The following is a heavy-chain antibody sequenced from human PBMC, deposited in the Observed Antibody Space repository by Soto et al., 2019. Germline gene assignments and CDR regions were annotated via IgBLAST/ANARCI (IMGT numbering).Heavy chain of an antibody. V-gene: IGHV3-33*01. Sequence: GGSLRLSCVASGFTFSSYXMHXVRQAPGKGLEWVSFIWYDGSNKYYADSVKGRFTISRDNSKNTLYLQMNSQRAEDTAVYYCAREVAVAGTNVDYWGQGTLVTVSS. D-gene: IGHD6-13*01. J-gene: IGHJ4*02. CDR1: GFTFSSYX. CDR3: AREVAVAGTNVDY. CDR2: IWYDGSNK.